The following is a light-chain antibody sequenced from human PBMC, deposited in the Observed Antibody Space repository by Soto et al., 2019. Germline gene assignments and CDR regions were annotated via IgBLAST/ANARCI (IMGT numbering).Light chain of an antibody. CDR1: QSVSSNY. V-gene: IGKV3-20*01. J-gene: IGKJ1*01. Sequence: EIVLTQSPGTLSLSPGARATLSCRASQSVSSNYLAWYQQKTGQTPRLLIYIASSRAPGIPDRFSGSGSGTHFTLTISRVEPEDFAVYYWQQYGSSPWTFGQGTKVEIK. CDR3: QQYGSSPWT. CDR2: IAS.